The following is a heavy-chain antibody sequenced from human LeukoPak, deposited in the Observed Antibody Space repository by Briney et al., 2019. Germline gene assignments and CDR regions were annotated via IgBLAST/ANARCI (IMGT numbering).Heavy chain of an antibody. CDR3: ARDEGLWSPYNYYFYLDV. CDR2: INHSGST. Sequence: SETLSLTCAVYGGSFSDYYWNWIRQPPGKGLEWIGEINHSGSTHYNPSLKSRVTISLDTSKNQLSLKVSSVTAADTAVYYCARDEGLWSPYNYYFYLDVWGKGTTVTVSS. J-gene: IGHJ6*03. V-gene: IGHV4-34*01. CDR1: GGSFSDYY. D-gene: IGHD2-21*01.